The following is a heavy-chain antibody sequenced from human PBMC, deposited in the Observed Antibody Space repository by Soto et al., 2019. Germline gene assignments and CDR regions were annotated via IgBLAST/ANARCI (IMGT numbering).Heavy chain of an antibody. J-gene: IGHJ4*02. CDR3: ARVMGSGYSDY. CDR1: GGSFSGYY. V-gene: IGHV4-34*01. CDR2: INHSGSP. Sequence: SETLSLTCAVYGGSFSGYYWSWIRQPPGQGLEWIGEINHSGSPNYNPSLKRRVTISVDKSKNKFSLKLSSVTAADTAVYYCARVMGSGYSDYWGQGTLVTVSS. D-gene: IGHD3-22*01.